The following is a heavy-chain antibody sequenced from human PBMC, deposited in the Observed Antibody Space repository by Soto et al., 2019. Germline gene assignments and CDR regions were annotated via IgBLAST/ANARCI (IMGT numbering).Heavy chain of an antibody. CDR1: GFTFSSYG. CDR3: ARDHYDYIWGSYRSYYMDV. J-gene: IGHJ6*03. D-gene: IGHD3-16*02. CDR2: IWYDGSNK. V-gene: IGHV3-33*01. Sequence: QVQLVESGGGVVQPGRSLRLSCAASGFTFSSYGMHWVRQAPGKGLEWVAVIWYDGSNKYYADSVKGRFTIPRDNSKNTLHLQMNSLRAEDTAVYYCARDHYDYIWGSYRSYYMDVWGKGTTVTVSS.